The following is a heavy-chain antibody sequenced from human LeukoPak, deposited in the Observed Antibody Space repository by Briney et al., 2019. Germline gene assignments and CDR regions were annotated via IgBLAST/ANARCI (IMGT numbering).Heavy chain of an antibody. Sequence: GGSLRLSCAASGFALSSYAMSWVRQAPGKGLEWVSATSSSDAGTYHAESVRGRFTISRDNSKNTLYLQMNSLRAEDTAVYYCARIRADYYYYMDVWGKGTTVTVSS. CDR1: GFALSSYA. CDR2: TSSSDAGT. V-gene: IGHV3-23*01. J-gene: IGHJ6*03. CDR3: ARIRADYYYYMDV.